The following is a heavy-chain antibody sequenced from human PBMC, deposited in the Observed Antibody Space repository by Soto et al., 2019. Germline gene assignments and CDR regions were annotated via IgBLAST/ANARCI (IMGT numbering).Heavy chain of an antibody. V-gene: IGHV4-34*01. D-gene: IGHD3-3*01. CDR1: GGSFSGYY. CDR3: ASNARFPLDY. J-gene: IGHJ4*02. CDR2: INHSGST. Sequence: SKTLSLTCAVYGGSFSGYYWSWIRQPPGKGLEWIGEINHSGSTNYNPSLKSRVTISVDTSKNQFSLKLSSVTAADTAVYYCASNARFPLDYWGQGKLVNVS.